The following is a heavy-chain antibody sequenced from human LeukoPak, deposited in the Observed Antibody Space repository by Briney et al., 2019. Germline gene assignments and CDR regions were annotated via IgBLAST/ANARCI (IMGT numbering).Heavy chain of an antibody. CDR2: IDWDDDK. Sequence: SGPTLVNPXQTLTLTCTFSGFSLSTSRMRVSWIRQPPGKAPEGLARIDWDDDKFYSTSLKTRLTISKDTSKNQVVLTMTNMDPVDTATYYCARAYGSGSFFDYWGQGTLVTVSS. D-gene: IGHD3-10*01. CDR1: GFSLSTSRMR. J-gene: IGHJ4*02. CDR3: ARAYGSGSFFDY. V-gene: IGHV2-70*04.